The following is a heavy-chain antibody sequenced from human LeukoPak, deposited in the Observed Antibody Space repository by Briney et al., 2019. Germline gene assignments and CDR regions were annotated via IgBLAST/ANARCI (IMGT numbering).Heavy chain of an antibody. D-gene: IGHD2-2*02. CDR1: GFTFDDYA. J-gene: IGHJ6*02. CDR2: ISWNSGSI. CDR3: AKTSVRYPAEDYYYGMDV. Sequence: GGSLRLSCAASGFTFDDYAMHWVRQAPGKGLEWVSGISWNSGSIGYADSVKGRFTISRDNAKNSLYLQMNSLRAEDTALYYCAKTSVRYPAEDYYYGMDVWGQGTTVTVSS. V-gene: IGHV3-9*01.